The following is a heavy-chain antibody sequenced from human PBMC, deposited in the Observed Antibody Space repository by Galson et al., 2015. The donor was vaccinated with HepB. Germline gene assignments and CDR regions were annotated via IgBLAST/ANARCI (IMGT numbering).Heavy chain of an antibody. CDR1: GDSVSNDSAA. CDR2: TFYRSRWFH. V-gene: IGHV6-1*01. D-gene: IGHD3-16*01. Sequence: CAISGDSVSNDSAAWRWVRQSPSGGLEWLGRTFYRSRWFHNYAVSLESRPAIIPDTPKNHFTLQLKSVTPEDTAVYYCARVAWGRLDPWGQGTLVIVSS. J-gene: IGHJ5*02. CDR3: ARVAWGRLDP.